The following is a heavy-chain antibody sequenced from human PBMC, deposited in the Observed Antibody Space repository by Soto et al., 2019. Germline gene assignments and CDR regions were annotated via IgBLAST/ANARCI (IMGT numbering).Heavy chain of an antibody. J-gene: IGHJ4*02. CDR2: IYYSGST. V-gene: IGHV4-39*01. CDR3: ARDYGDYSFDH. D-gene: IGHD4-17*01. Sequence: SETLSLTCTVSGGSISSSSYYWGWIRQPPGKGLEWIGNIYYSGSTYYNPSLKSRVTISVHTSKNQFSLKLGSVTAADTAVYYCARDYGDYSFDHWGQGTQVTVS. CDR1: GGSISSSSYY.